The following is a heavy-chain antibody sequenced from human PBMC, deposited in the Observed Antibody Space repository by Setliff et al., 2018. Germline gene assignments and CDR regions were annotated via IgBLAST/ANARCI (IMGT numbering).Heavy chain of an antibody. CDR3: ARIKWFGETDCFDS. CDR1: GGSLSGYY. J-gene: IGHJ5*01. D-gene: IGHD3-10*01. Sequence: SETLSLTCAVYGGSLSGYYWSWIRQPPGKGLEWIGEINHSGITNYNPSLKSRVTMSVDTSKNQFSLKLNSLTAADTAVYYCARIKWFGETDCFDSWGQGTLVTVSS. CDR2: INHSGIT. V-gene: IGHV4-34*01.